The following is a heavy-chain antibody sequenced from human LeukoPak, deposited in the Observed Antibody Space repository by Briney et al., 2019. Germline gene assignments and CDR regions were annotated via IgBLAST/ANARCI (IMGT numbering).Heavy chain of an antibody. J-gene: IGHJ4*02. D-gene: IGHD2-8*02. V-gene: IGHV3-21*01. CDR1: GFTFSGYS. CDR3: ARDPGPGDY. Sequence: GGSLRLSCAASGFTFSGYSMNWVRQAPGKVLEWVSSITASSYIYYADSVKGRFTISRDNAKNSLYLQMNSLRAEDTAVYYCARDPGPGDYWGQGTLVTVSS. CDR2: ITASSYI.